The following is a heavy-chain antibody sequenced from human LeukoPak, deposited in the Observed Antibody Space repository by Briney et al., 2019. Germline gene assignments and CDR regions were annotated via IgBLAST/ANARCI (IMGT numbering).Heavy chain of an antibody. Sequence: PGGSLRLSXAASRFTFSGYAMSWVRQAPGKGLEWVSAITGSGSNTYYADSVKGRFTLSRDNSKNTLYLQMNSLRADDTAVYYCAKEASGHISDYIDYWGQGTLVTVSS. D-gene: IGHD5-12*01. J-gene: IGHJ4*02. V-gene: IGHV3-23*01. CDR1: RFTFSGYA. CDR2: ITGSGSNT. CDR3: AKEASGHISDYIDY.